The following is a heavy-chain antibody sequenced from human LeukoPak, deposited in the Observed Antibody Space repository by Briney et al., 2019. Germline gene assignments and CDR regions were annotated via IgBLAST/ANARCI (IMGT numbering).Heavy chain of an antibody. J-gene: IGHJ4*02. Sequence: GESLKISCKGSGYSFTSFWIGWVRQIPGKGLEWMGIIYPGDSDTKYSPSFQGQVTLSVDKSITTAYLQWSSLKASDTAMYYCARQASAASDYWGQGTLVTVSS. D-gene: IGHD6-13*01. CDR1: GYSFTSFW. CDR3: ARQASAASDY. V-gene: IGHV5-51*01. CDR2: IYPGDSDT.